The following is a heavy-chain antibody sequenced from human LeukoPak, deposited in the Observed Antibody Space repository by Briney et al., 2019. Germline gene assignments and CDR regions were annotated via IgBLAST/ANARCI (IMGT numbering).Heavy chain of an antibody. V-gene: IGHV3-30*18. CDR3: ANVEMATAGS. J-gene: IGHJ5*02. D-gene: IGHD5-24*01. CDR1: GFTFSSHG. CDR2: ISYDGSNK. Sequence: PGGSLRLSCAASGFTFSSHGMHWVRQAPGKGLEWVAVISYDGSNKYYADSVKGRFTISRDNSKNTLYLQMNSLRAEDTAVYYCANVEMATAGSWGQGTLVTVSS.